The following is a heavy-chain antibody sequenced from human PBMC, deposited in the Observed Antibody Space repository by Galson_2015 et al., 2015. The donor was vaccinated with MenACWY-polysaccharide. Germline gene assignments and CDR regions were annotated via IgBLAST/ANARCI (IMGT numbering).Heavy chain of an antibody. CDR1: GLTFSNWW. Sequence: SLRLSCAASGLTFSNWWMIWVRRAPGKGLEWVASIKKDGSEKYYADSVKGRFTISRDNAKDSLYLQMNSLRAEDTAVYFCARGHLGLGLWGQGTTVTVSS. J-gene: IGHJ6*02. V-gene: IGHV3-7*01. CDR3: ARGHLGLGL. D-gene: IGHD7-27*01. CDR2: IKKDGSEK.